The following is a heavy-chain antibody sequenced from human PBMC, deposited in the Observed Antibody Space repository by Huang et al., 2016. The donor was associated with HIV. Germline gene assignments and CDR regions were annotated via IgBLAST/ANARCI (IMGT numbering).Heavy chain of an antibody. CDR3: ARAARGDGYQGAFDV. CDR1: GYTFTSYS. Sequence: QVQLVQSGPAVKKPGTSVKLSCKASGYTFTSYSIHWLRRAPGQSCQWRGWINSANGQIPVVQGFQGRVTLSRDTSASTGYMGVTNLGPGDNGICYCARAARGDGYQGAFDVWGQGTMVTASS. D-gene: IGHD2-2*03. J-gene: IGHJ3*01. V-gene: IGHV1-3*03. CDR2: INSANGQI.